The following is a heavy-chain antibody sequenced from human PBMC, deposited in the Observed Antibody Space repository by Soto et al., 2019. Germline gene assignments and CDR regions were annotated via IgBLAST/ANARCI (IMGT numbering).Heavy chain of an antibody. Sequence: QVQLQESGPGLVKPSETLSLTCTVSGGSISSHFLSWIRQPPGKGLAYVGYTFSGGNTNYNPSLKSPVPMSVDTSKNQYSLILNSVTAADAAVYYWASGHCITTTCSYDAFAIWGQGTMVTVSS. CDR3: ASGHCITTTCSYDAFAI. D-gene: IGHD2-2*01. CDR1: GGSISSHF. J-gene: IGHJ3*02. CDR2: TFSGGNT. V-gene: IGHV4-59*11.